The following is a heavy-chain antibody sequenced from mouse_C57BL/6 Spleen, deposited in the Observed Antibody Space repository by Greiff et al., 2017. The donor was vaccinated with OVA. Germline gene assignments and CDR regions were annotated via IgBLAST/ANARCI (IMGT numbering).Heavy chain of an antibody. CDR1: GFTFSSYA. V-gene: IGHV5-4*01. Sequence: EVQGVESGGGLVKPGGSLKLSCAASGFTFSSYAMSWVRQTPEKRLEWVATISDGGSYTYYPDNVKGRFTISRDNAKNNLYLQMSHLKSEDTAMYYCAREGYGYDGGPYAMDYWGQGTSVTVSS. D-gene: IGHD2-2*01. CDR3: AREGYGYDGGPYAMDY. CDR2: ISDGGSYT. J-gene: IGHJ4*01.